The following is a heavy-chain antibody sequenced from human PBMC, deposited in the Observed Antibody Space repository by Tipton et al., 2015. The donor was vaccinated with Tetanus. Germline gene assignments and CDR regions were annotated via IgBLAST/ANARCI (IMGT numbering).Heavy chain of an antibody. V-gene: IGHV3-21*01. Sequence: SLRLSCAASGITLSRYTLNWVRRPPGKGLEWVSSISSSSRYIYYADSVKGRFTISRDNAKNSLYLQMISLRAEDTAVYSCARGMAEASNCGGDCYSDYSGQGTLVTVSS. CDR1: GITLSRYT. CDR2: ISSSSRYI. CDR3: ARGMAEASNCGGDCYSDY. D-gene: IGHD2-21*02. J-gene: IGHJ4*02.